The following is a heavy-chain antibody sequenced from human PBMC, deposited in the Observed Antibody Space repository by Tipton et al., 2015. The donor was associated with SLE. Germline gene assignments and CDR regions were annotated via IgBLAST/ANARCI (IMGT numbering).Heavy chain of an antibody. CDR3: ARAPGLSGAHNWFDP. Sequence: TLSLTCTVYGESLSGHYWVWIRQPPGKVLEWIGAINHSGTIDYNPSLMSRVTISEATSKNQFSLKLSSVTASDTAVYYCARAPGLSGAHNWFDPRGQGTLVTVSS. CDR1: GESLSGHY. V-gene: IGHV4-34*01. D-gene: IGHD7-27*01. J-gene: IGHJ5*02. CDR2: INHSGTI.